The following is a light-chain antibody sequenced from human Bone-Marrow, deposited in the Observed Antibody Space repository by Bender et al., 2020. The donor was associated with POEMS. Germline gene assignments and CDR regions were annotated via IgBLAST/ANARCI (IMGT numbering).Light chain of an antibody. V-gene: IGLV1-44*01. CDR2: NNN. J-gene: IGLJ3*02. CDR1: SSNIGSNN. Sequence: QSVLTQPPSASGTPGQRVTISCSGGSSNIGSNNVNWYQQLPGTAPKLLISNNNYRPSGVPDRFSGSKSGTSASLAITGLQSDDEAIYFCVAWDASLNGWVFGGGTKLTVL. CDR3: VAWDASLNGWV.